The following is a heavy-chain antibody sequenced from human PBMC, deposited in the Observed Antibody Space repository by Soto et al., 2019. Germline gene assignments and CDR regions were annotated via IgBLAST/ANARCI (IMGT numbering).Heavy chain of an antibody. CDR2: ISWDGGST. CDR3: AKGPDIAAAGTDDAFDI. Sequence: PGGSLRLSCAASGFTFDDYTMHWVRQAPGKGLEWVSLISWDGGSTYYADSVKGRFTISRDNSKNSLYLQMNSLRTEDTALYYCAKGPDIAAAGTDDAFDIWGQGTMVTVSS. J-gene: IGHJ3*02. D-gene: IGHD6-13*01. CDR1: GFTFDDYT. V-gene: IGHV3-43*01.